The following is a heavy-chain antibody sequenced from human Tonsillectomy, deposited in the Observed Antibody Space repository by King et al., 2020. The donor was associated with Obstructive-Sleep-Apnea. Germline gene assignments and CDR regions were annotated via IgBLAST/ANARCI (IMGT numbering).Heavy chain of an antibody. J-gene: IGHJ3*02. Sequence: QLQESGPGLVKPSGTLSLTCAVSGGSISSSNWWSWVRQPPGKGLEWIGEIYHSGSTNYNPSLKSRVTISVDKSKNQFSLKLSSVTAAATAVYYCARDRYYDILTGYYNVRAFDIWGQGTMVTVSS. CDR3: ARDRYYDILTGYYNVRAFDI. CDR1: GGSISSSNW. D-gene: IGHD3-9*01. CDR2: IYHSGST. V-gene: IGHV4-4*02.